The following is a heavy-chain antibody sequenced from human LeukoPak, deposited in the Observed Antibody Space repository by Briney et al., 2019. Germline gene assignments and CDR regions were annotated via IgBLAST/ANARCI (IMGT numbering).Heavy chain of an antibody. J-gene: IGHJ4*02. CDR3: AQTITMRLYYFDY. CDR1: GFTFSDYY. CDR2: ISSSSSYT. D-gene: IGHD3-22*01. Sequence: PGGSLRLSCAASGFTFSDYYMSWIRQAPGKGLEWVSYISSSSSYTKYADSVKGRFTISRDNAKNSLYLQMNSLRAEDTAVYYCAQTITMRLYYFDYWGQGTLVTVSS. V-gene: IGHV3-11*03.